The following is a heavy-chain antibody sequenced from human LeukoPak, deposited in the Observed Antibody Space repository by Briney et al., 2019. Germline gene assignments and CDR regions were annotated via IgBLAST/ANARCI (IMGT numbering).Heavy chain of an antibody. CDR1: GYTFKDFD. D-gene: IGHD3-10*01. J-gene: IGHJ5*02. CDR3: VRDHSGSSQFDP. V-gene: IGHV1-8*01. CDR2: MNPKNGNT. Sequence: GASVKVSCKASGYTFKDFDISWVRQAPGHGLEWMGWMNPKNGNTGYAPKFQRRVTMTSNTSISTAFMELSSLTSDDTAVYFCVRDHSGSSQFDPWGQGTLVTISS.